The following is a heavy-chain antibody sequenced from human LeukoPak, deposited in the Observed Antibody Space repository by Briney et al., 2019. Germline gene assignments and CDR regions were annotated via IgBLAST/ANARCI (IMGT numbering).Heavy chain of an antibody. CDR2: ISVSIVNT. V-gene: IGHV3-23*01. D-gene: IGHD6-19*01. CDR3: AKTDSGPSDY. J-gene: IGHJ4*02. Sequence: GGSLRPSWVVSGFTFSRYTMNWVRQAPGKGLEWVSAISVSIVNTYYADSVKGRFTISRDNSKNTLYLQMNSLRAEDTAVYYCAKTDSGPSDYWGQGTLVTVSP. CDR1: GFTFSRYT.